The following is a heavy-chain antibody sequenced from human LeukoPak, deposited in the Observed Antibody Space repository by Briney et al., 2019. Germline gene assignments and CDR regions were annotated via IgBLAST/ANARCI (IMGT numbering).Heavy chain of an antibody. D-gene: IGHD1-1*01. CDR1: GYSFTDYF. CDR2: INPNSGGT. Sequence: ASVKVSCKASGYSFTDYFMQWVRHAPGQGLEWMGWINPNSGGTSYAQKFQGRVTMTRDTSISTAYMELSGLRSDDTAVYYCARDYELGTAGTAYGYFDYWGQGTLVTVSS. CDR3: ARDYELGTAGTAYGYFDY. V-gene: IGHV1-2*02. J-gene: IGHJ4*02.